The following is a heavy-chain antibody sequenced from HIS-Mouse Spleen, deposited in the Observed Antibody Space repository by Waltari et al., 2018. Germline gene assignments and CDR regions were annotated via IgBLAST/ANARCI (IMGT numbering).Heavy chain of an antibody. J-gene: IGHJ2*01. CDR2: IYYSGST. CDR1: GAPISSSSYY. Sequence: QLPLQESGPGLVKPSATLSLTCTLSGAPISSSSYYWCWIRQPPGKGLEWIGSIYYSGSTYYNPSLKSRVTISVDTSKNQFSLKLSSVTAADTAVYYCAREIPYSSSWYDWYFDLWGRGTLVTVSS. CDR3: AREIPYSSSWYDWYFDL. V-gene: IGHV4-39*07. D-gene: IGHD6-13*01.